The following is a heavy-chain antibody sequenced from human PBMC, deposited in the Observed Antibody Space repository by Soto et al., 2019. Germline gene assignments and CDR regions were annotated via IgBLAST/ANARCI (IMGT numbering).Heavy chain of an antibody. CDR1: GGSISSSNYY. Sequence: SETLSLTCTVSGGSISSSNYYWGWIRQPPGKGLEWIGSINYSGNTYYNPSLQSRVTISVDTSKNQFSLELSSVTAADTAVYYCAELAGYCSGTSCYGNYAMDVWGRGTTVTVSS. J-gene: IGHJ6*02. CDR2: INYSGNT. CDR3: AELAGYCSGTSCYGNYAMDV. D-gene: IGHD2-2*01. V-gene: IGHV4-39*01.